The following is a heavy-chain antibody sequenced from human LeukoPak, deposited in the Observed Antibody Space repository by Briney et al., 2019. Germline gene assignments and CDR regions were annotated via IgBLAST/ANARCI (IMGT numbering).Heavy chain of an antibody. J-gene: IGHJ3*02. CDR1: GYTFTSYG. Sequence: ASVKVSCKASGYTFTSYGISWVRQAPGQGLEWMGWISAYNGKTNYAQKLQGRVTMTTNTSTSTAYMELRSLRSDDTAVYYCARGGAKGRPVVGIKGDIWGQGTMVTVSS. D-gene: IGHD3-22*01. CDR2: ISAYNGKT. CDR3: ARGGAKGRPVVGIKGDI. V-gene: IGHV1-18*01.